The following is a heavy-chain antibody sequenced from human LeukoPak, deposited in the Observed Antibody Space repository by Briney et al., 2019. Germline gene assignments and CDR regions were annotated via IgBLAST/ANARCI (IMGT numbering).Heavy chain of an antibody. CDR1: GYSISSSNW. J-gene: IGHJ6*02. V-gene: IGHV4-28*01. Sequence: SDTLSLTCAVSGYSISSSNWWGWIRQPPGKGLEWIGEINHSGSTNYNPSLKSRVTIPVDTSKNQFSLKLSSVTAADTAVYYCAGTKYYDILTGRYYYGMDVWGQGTTVTVSS. CDR3: AGTKYYDILTGRYYYGMDV. CDR2: INHSGST. D-gene: IGHD3-9*01.